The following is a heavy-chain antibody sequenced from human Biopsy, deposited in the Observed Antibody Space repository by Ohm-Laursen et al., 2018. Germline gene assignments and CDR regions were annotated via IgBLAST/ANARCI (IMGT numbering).Heavy chain of an antibody. CDR2: IDPNSDDT. CDR1: GYTFTGHS. V-gene: IGHV1-2*06. Sequence: GASVKVSCKTSGYTFTGHSCHWVRQAPGQRLEWVGRIDPNSDDTKYAPKFQGRIAMTTDTSITTAYLGVSSLTSDDAAVYFCARASAYGVFDVWGQGTIVTVSS. J-gene: IGHJ3*01. D-gene: IGHD4/OR15-4a*01. CDR3: ARASAYGVFDV.